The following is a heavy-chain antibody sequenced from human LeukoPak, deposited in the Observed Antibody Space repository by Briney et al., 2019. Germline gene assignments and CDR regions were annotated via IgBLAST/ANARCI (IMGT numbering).Heavy chain of an antibody. Sequence: ASVKVSCKASGYTFTSFYISWVRQAPGQGLEWVGWISTYNGDTNYAQKLQGRVTMTADTSTSTAYMHLRSLRSDDTAVYYCAREPTTGPVAFHIWGQGTMVTVSS. CDR3: AREPTTGPVAFHI. CDR2: ISTYNGDT. V-gene: IGHV1-18*01. J-gene: IGHJ3*02. CDR1: GYTFTSFY. D-gene: IGHD4-17*01.